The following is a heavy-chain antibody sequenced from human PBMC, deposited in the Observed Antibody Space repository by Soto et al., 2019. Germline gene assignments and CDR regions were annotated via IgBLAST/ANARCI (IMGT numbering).Heavy chain of an antibody. V-gene: IGHV1-46*02. D-gene: IGHD5-12*01. Sequence: SVKVCCKASGYTFNTTYSTWVRQAPGQGLEWMGIINPSGGTTSYAQKFQGRVTMTRDTSTSTVYMQLSSLRSEDTAVYYCARLGYDGASAYWGQGTLVTVSS. CDR1: GYTFNTTY. CDR3: ARLGYDGASAY. J-gene: IGHJ4*02. CDR2: INPSGGTT.